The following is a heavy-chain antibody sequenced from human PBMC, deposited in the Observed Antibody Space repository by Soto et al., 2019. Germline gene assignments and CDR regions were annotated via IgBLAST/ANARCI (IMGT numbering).Heavy chain of an antibody. V-gene: IGHV1-69*13. J-gene: IGHJ5*02. CDR2: IIPIFGTA. CDR1: GGTFSSYA. CDR3: AARSGYYLNWFDP. Sequence: ASVKVSFKASGGTFSSYAISWVRQAPGQGLEWMGGIIPIFGTANYAQKFQGRVTITADESTSTAYMELSSLRSEDTTVYYCAARSGYYLNWFDPWGQGTLVT. D-gene: IGHD3-22*01.